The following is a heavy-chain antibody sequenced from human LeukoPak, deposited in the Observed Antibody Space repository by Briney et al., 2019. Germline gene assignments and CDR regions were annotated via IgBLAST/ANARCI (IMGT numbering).Heavy chain of an antibody. CDR3: ARGTVNYCSGGSCYLYYFDY. Sequence: SETLSLTCAVYGGSFSDYYWSWIRQPPGKGLEWIGEINHSGSINYNPSLKSRVTISVDTSKNQFSLKLSSVTAADTAVYYCARGTVNYCSGGSCYLYYFDYWGQGILVTVSS. D-gene: IGHD2-15*01. V-gene: IGHV4-34*01. J-gene: IGHJ4*02. CDR2: INHSGSI. CDR1: GGSFSDYY.